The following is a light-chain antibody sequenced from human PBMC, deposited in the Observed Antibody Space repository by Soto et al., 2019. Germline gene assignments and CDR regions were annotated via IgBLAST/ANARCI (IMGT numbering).Light chain of an antibody. CDR3: QQSNNWPRT. CDR1: QSVSSN. Sequence: EIVMTQSPATLSVSPGEKATLSCRASQSVSSNLAWYQQRPGQAPRLLIYGASTRATGIPARFSGSGSGTESTLTISSLQSEDFAVYYCQQSNNWPRTFGQGTKVEI. J-gene: IGKJ1*01. CDR2: GAS. V-gene: IGKV3-15*01.